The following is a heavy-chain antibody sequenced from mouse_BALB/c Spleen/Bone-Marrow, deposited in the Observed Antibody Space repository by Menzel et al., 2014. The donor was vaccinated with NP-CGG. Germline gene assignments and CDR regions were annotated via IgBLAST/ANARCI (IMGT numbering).Heavy chain of an antibody. V-gene: IGHV5-12-2*01. Sequence: EVHLVESGGGLVQPGGSLKLSCAASGFTFSSHTMSWVRQTPEKRLEWVAYISNGGGSTYYPDTVKGRFTISRDNAKNPLYLQMSSLKSEDTAMYYCARPLYYDYDGFAYWGQGTLVTVSA. J-gene: IGHJ3*01. CDR1: GFTFSSHT. D-gene: IGHD2-4*01. CDR3: ARPLYYDYDGFAY. CDR2: ISNGGGST.